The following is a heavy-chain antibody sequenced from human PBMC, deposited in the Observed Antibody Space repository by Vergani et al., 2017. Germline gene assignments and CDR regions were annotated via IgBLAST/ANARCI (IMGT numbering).Heavy chain of an antibody. CDR1: GFTFSSYA. CDR2: IYSGGST. Sequence: EVQLLESGGGLVQPGGSLRLSCAASGFTFSSYAMSWVRQAPGKGLEWVSAIYSGGSTYYADSVKGRFTISRDNSKNTLYLQMNSLRAEDTAVYYCATSAYYYSSGYDTQPSYYYYYMDVWGKGTTVTVSS. CDR3: ATSAYYYSSGYDTQPSYYYYYMDV. V-gene: IGHV3-23*05. D-gene: IGHD3-22*01. J-gene: IGHJ6*03.